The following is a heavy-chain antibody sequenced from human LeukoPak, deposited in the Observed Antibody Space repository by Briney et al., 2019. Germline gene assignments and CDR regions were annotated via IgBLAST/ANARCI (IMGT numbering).Heavy chain of an antibody. CDR2: ISSSSSYI. V-gene: IGHV3-21*01. J-gene: IGHJ4*02. D-gene: IGHD3-9*01. CDR3: ARVEGYLTGYYYFDY. Sequence: RAGGSLRLSCAASGFTFSSYSINWVRQAPGKGLEWVSSISSSSSYIYYADSVKGRFTISRDNAKNSLYLQMNSLRAEDTAVYYCARVEGYLTGYYYFDYWGQGTLVTVSS. CDR1: GFTFSSYS.